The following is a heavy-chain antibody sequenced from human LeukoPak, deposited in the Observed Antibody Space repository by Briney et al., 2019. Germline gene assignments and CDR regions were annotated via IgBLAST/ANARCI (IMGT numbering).Heavy chain of an antibody. D-gene: IGHD3-22*01. V-gene: IGHV1-69*13. Sequence: SVKVSCKASGGTFSSYAISWVRQAPGQGLEWMGGIIPIFGTANYAQKFQGRVTITADESTSTAYMELSSLRSEGTAVYYCARGPERLYDSSGYNWFDPWGQGTLVTVSS. CDR2: IIPIFGTA. CDR1: GGTFSSYA. J-gene: IGHJ5*02. CDR3: ARGPERLYDSSGYNWFDP.